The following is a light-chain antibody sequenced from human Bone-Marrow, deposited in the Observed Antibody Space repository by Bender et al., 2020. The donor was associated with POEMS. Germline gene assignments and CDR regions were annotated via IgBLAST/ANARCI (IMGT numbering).Light chain of an antibody. Sequence: SSELTQDPAVSVALGQTVRITCQGDSLRSFYASWYQQKPGPPPILVIYGKKSRPSGIPDRFSGSSSGNTASLTITWVQAEDDADYYCTSRDSSDGHRVFGRGTKVTVV. CDR1: SLRSFY. CDR3: TSRDSSDGHRV. J-gene: IGLJ3*02. V-gene: IGLV3-19*01. CDR2: GKK.